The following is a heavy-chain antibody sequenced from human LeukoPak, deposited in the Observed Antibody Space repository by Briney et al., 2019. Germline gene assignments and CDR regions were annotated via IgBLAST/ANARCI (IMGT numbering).Heavy chain of an antibody. D-gene: IGHD3-9*01. Sequence: ASVKVSCKASGYTFTGYYMHWVRQAPGQGLEWMGWMNPNSGNTGYAQKFQGRVTITRNTSISTAYMELSSLRSEDTAVYYCARKAYYDILTGFVPWFDPWGQGTLVTVSS. CDR3: ARKAYYDILTGFVPWFDP. CDR2: MNPNSGNT. CDR1: GYTFTGYY. V-gene: IGHV1-8*03. J-gene: IGHJ5*02.